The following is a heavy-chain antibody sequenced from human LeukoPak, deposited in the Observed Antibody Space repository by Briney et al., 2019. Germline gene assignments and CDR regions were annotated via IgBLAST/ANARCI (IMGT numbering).Heavy chain of an antibody. CDR2: IIPIFGTA. CDR1: GGTFISYA. D-gene: IGHD5-24*01. Sequence: SVKVSCKASGGTFISYAISWVRQAPGQGLEWMGGIIPIFGTANYAQKFQGRATITADKSTSTAYMELSSLRSEDTAVYYCARGGDGYNNWFDPWGQGTLVTVSS. V-gene: IGHV1-69*06. CDR3: ARGGDGYNNWFDP. J-gene: IGHJ5*02.